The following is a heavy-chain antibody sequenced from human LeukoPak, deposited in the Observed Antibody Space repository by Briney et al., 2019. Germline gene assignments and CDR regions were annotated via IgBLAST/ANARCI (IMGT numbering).Heavy chain of an antibody. CDR2: FDPEDGET. CDR3: ATSDIVLMVYAPFDY. J-gene: IGHJ4*02. V-gene: IGHV1-24*01. CDR1: GYTLTELS. D-gene: IGHD2-8*01. Sequence: GASVKVSCKVSGYTLTELSMHWVRQAPGKGLEWTGGFDPEDGETIYGQKFQGRVTMTEDTSTDTAYMELSSLRSEDTAVYYCATSDIVLMVYAPFDYWGQGTLVTVSS.